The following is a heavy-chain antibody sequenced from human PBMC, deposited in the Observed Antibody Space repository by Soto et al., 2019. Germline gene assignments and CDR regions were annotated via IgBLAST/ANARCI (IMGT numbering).Heavy chain of an antibody. CDR2: ISSSGSTI. D-gene: IGHD2-2*01. CDR1: GFTFSSYE. J-gene: IGHJ4*02. V-gene: IGHV3-48*03. Sequence: GGSLRLSCAASGFTFSSYEMNWVRQAPGKGLEWVSYISSSGSTIYYADSVKGRFTISRDNAKNSLYLQMNSLRAEDTAVYYCASLGLGYCSSTSCSPHNWGQGTLVTVSS. CDR3: ASLGLGYCSSTSCSPHN.